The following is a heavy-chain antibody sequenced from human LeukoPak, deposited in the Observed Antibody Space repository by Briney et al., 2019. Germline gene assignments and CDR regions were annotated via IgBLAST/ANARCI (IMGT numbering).Heavy chain of an antibody. V-gene: IGHV3-53*05. D-gene: IGHD1-14*01. CDR2: IYSGGST. CDR3: AKDQGSVYDVSHDY. Sequence: GGSLRLSCAASGFTVSSNYMSWVRQAPGKGLEWVSVIYSGGSTYYADSVKGRFTISRDDSKNTLYLQMNSLRAEDTAVYYCAKDQGSVYDVSHDYWGQGTLVTVSS. CDR1: GFTVSSNY. J-gene: IGHJ4*02.